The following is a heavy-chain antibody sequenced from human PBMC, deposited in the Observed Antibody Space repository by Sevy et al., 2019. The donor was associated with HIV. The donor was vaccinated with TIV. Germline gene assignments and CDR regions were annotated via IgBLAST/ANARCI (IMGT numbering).Heavy chain of an antibody. Sequence: SETLSLTCTVSGGSVSSGSYYWSWIRQPPGKGLEWIGYIYYSGSTNYNPSLKSRVTISVDTFKNQFSLKLSSVTAADTAVYYCARDGGLRFGGFDYWGQGTLVTVSS. V-gene: IGHV4-61*01. CDR2: IYYSGST. CDR3: ARDGGLRFGGFDY. CDR1: GGSVSSGSYY. J-gene: IGHJ4*02. D-gene: IGHD5-12*01.